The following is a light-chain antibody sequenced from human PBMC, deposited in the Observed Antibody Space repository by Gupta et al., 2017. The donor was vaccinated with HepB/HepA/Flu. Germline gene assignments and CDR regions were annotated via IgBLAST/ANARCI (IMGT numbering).Light chain of an antibody. V-gene: IGKV4-1*01. J-gene: IGKJ4*01. CDR2: WAS. Sequence: DIVMTQSPDLLSVSLGERATLNCTSSQSVFYSSNNKNYLAWYQQKPGQPPKLLMYWASTRDSGVPDRFSGSGSGTDFTLTVSSLQAEDAAIYYCQQSLRTPLTFGGGTRVEI. CDR1: QSVFYSSNNKNY. CDR3: QQSLRTPLT.